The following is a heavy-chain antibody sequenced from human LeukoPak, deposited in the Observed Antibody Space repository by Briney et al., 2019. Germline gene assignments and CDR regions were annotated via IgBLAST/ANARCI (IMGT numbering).Heavy chain of an antibody. Sequence: GATVKVSCKVSGYTLTELSIHWVRQAPGRGLEWMGGFDPEHGETIYAQMIQGRVTMTEDTSADTAYIELTSLTSEDTAVYYCATRSPHSDYDSFDYWGQGTLVTVSS. J-gene: IGHJ4*02. CDR2: FDPEHGET. CDR3: ATRSPHSDYDSFDY. CDR1: GYTLTELS. V-gene: IGHV1-24*01. D-gene: IGHD5-12*01.